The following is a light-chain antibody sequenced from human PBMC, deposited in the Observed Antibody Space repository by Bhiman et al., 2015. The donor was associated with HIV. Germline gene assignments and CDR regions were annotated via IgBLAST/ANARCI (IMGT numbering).Light chain of an antibody. Sequence: QSVLTQPPSVSAAPGQKVTISCSGSSSNIGNNYVSWYQQLPGTAPKLLIYDNNKRPSGIPDRFSGSKSGTSATLGITGLQTGDEADYYCGTWDSSLSAEVFGGGTKADRP. CDR3: GTWDSSLSAEV. J-gene: IGLJ3*02. V-gene: IGLV1-51*01. CDR1: SSNIGNNY. CDR2: DNN.